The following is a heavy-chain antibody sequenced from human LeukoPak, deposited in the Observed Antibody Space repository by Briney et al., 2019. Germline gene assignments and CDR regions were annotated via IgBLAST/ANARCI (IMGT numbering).Heavy chain of an antibody. CDR3: ASGNYYDSSEAGAFDI. D-gene: IGHD3-22*01. CDR1: GGSISSYY. J-gene: IGHJ3*02. Sequence: SETLSLTCTVSGGSISSYYWSWIRQPPGKGLEWIGYIYYSGSTNYSPSLKSRVTISVDTSKNQFSLKLSSVTAADTAVYYCASGNYYDSSEAGAFDIWGQGTMVTVSS. V-gene: IGHV4-59*01. CDR2: IYYSGST.